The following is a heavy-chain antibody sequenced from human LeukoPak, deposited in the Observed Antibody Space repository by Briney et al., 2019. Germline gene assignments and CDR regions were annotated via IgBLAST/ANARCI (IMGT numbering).Heavy chain of an antibody. D-gene: IGHD2-2*01. Sequence: PGGSLRLSCAASGFTFSSYDLHWVRQAPGKGLEWVAVIWYDGSNEYYADSVKGRFTISRDNSKNTLYLQMNSLRVDDTAVYYCARGRCTSSPYFDYWGQGALVTVSS. CDR2: IWYDGSNE. J-gene: IGHJ4*02. CDR3: ARGRCTSSPYFDY. V-gene: IGHV3-33*01. CDR1: GFTFSSYD.